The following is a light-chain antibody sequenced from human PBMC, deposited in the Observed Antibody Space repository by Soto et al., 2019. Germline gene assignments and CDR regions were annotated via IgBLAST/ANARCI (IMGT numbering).Light chain of an antibody. Sequence: EIVMTQSPATLSVSPEERATLSCRASQSVSSNLAWYQQKPGQAPRLLIYGASTRATDIPARFSGSGSGTEFTLTISSLQSEDFAVYYCQPYNNWPYTFGQGTKLEIK. CDR1: QSVSSN. V-gene: IGKV3-15*01. J-gene: IGKJ2*01. CDR3: QPYNNWPYT. CDR2: GAS.